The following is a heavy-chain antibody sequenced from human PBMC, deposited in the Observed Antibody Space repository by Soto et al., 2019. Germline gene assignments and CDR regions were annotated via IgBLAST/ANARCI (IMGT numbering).Heavy chain of an antibody. CDR2: INHLGSI. D-gene: IGHD3-9*01. J-gene: IGHJ4*02. CDR1: GGSLSDYF. Sequence: SETLSLTCVVSGGSLSDYFWSWIRQPPGMGLEWIGEINHLGSINYNPSLKSRVTMSVDKSKNQFSLKLMSLSAADTAVYYCGRLEGLATISYYFDYWGQGAPVTVSS. V-gene: IGHV4-34*01. CDR3: GRLEGLATISYYFDY.